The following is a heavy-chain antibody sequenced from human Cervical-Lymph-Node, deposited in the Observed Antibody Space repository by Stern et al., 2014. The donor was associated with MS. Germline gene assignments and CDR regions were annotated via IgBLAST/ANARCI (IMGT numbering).Heavy chain of an antibody. CDR2: IYANGNT. V-gene: IGHV4-61*02. Sequence: QVQLQESGPGLVKPSQTLSLTCTVSGGSIRSGSDYWSWIRQPAGKGLEWVGRIYANGNTNYNPSLKSRVTISVAMSKNQFSLKWSSVTAADTAVYYCARVGNWNHTPMFDSWGQGTLVTVSS. J-gene: IGHJ4*02. CDR1: GGSIRSGSDY. D-gene: IGHD1-14*01. CDR3: ARVGNWNHTPMFDS.